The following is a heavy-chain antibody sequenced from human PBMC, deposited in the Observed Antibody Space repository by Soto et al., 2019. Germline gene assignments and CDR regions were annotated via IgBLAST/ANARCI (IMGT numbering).Heavy chain of an antibody. D-gene: IGHD6-13*01. Sequence: QVQLVQSGAEVKKPGSSVKVSCKASGGTFSSYTISWVRQAPGQGLEWMGRIIPILGIANYAQKFQGRVTITADKSTSTAYMEVSSLGSEDTAVYYCARDVEPWYSSSSGAFDRWGQGTMVTVSS. J-gene: IGHJ3*02. CDR2: IIPILGIA. CDR1: GGTFSSYT. CDR3: ARDVEPWYSSSSGAFDR. V-gene: IGHV1-69*08.